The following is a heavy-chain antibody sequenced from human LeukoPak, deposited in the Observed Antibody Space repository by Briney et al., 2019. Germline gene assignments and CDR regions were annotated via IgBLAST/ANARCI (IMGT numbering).Heavy chain of an antibody. J-gene: IGHJ4*02. Sequence: SETLSLTCTVSGGSISSSSYYWGWLRQPPGKGLEWIGSIYYSGSTNYNPSLKSRVTISVDTSKNQFSLKLSSVTAADTAVYYCARVFQRQQLVHGIDYWGQGTLVTVSS. D-gene: IGHD6-13*01. V-gene: IGHV4-39*07. CDR3: ARVFQRQQLVHGIDY. CDR2: IYYSGST. CDR1: GGSISSSSYY.